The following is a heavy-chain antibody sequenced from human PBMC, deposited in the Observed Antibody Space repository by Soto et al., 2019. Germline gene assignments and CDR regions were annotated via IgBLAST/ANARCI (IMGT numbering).Heavy chain of an antibody. V-gene: IGHV3-23*01. CDR2: ISGSGGSK. D-gene: IGHD5-12*01. CDR3: AKSLAPRVATPSGAFDI. J-gene: IGHJ3*02. Sequence: EVQLLESGGGLVQPGGSLRLSCAASGFTFSSYAMSWVRQAPGKGLEWVSAISGSGGSKSYADSAKGRFTISRDNSENTRYLQMTSTRPDNTAVYYCAKSLAPRVATPSGAFDIWGQGTMVTASS. CDR1: GFTFSSYA.